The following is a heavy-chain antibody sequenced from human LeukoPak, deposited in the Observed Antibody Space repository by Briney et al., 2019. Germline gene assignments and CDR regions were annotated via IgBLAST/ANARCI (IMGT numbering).Heavy chain of an antibody. Sequence: SVKVSCKASGYTFTSYYMHWVRQAPGQGLEWMGGIIPIFGTANYAQKFQGRVTITADESTSTAYMELSSLRSEDTAVYYCASDLSSWGQGTLVTVSS. CDR1: GYTFTSYY. D-gene: IGHD6-19*01. CDR3: ASDLSS. V-gene: IGHV1-69*13. CDR2: IIPIFGTA. J-gene: IGHJ4*02.